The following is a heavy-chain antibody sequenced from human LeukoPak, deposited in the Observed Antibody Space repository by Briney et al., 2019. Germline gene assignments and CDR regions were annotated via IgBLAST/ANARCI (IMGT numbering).Heavy chain of an antibody. CDR2: INSDGSST. CDR3: ARDLDYGYDY. V-gene: IGHV3-74*01. Sequence: GGSLRLSCAASGFTFSSYWMHWVRQAPEEGLVWVSRINSDGSSTTYADSVKGRFTISRDNAKNTLYLQMNSLRAEDTAVYYCARDLDYGYDYWGQGTLVTVSS. J-gene: IGHJ4*02. D-gene: IGHD3-10*01. CDR1: GFTFSSYW.